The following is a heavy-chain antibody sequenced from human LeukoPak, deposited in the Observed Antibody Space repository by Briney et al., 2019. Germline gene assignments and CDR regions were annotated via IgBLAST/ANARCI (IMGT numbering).Heavy chain of an antibody. D-gene: IGHD1-14*01. CDR2: ISYDGSNK. CDR1: GFTFSSYA. V-gene: IGHV3-30-3*01. Sequence: GGSLRLSCAASGFTFSSYAMHWVRRAPGKGLEWVAVISYDGSNKYYADSVKGRFTISRDNSKNTLYLQMNSLRAEDTAVYYCAGGTHYFDYWGQGTLVTVSS. J-gene: IGHJ4*02. CDR3: AGGTHYFDY.